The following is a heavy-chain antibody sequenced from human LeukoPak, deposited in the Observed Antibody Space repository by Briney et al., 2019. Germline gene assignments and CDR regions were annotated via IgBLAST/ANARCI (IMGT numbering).Heavy chain of an antibody. J-gene: IGHJ6*03. CDR2: MNPNSGNT. CDR3: ASRAPYDSSGYYYYYYMDV. Sequence: ASVKVSCKASGYTFTSYDINWVRQATGQGLEWMGWMNPNSGNTGYAQKFQGRVTMTRNTSISTAYMELGSLRSEDTAVYYCASRAPYDSSGYYYYYYMDVWGKGTTVTVSS. D-gene: IGHD3-22*01. CDR1: GYTFTSYD. V-gene: IGHV1-8*01.